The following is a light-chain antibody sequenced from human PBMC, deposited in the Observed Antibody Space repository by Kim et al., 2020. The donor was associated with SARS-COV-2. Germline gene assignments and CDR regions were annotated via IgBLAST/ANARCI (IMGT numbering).Light chain of an antibody. CDR3: QQYHNWPLHT. Sequence: EIVMTQSPATLSVSPGERATLSCRASQSVSSNLAWYQQKPGQAPRLLIYGASTRATGIPARFSGSGSGTEFTLTISSLQSEDFAVYYCQQYHNWPLHTFGGGTKLEIK. J-gene: IGKJ4*01. CDR2: GAS. V-gene: IGKV3-15*01. CDR1: QSVSSN.